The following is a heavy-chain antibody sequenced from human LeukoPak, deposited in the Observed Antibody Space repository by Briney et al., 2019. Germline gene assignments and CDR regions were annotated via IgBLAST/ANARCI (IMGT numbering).Heavy chain of an antibody. CDR3: ARHPSY. V-gene: IGHV4-39*01. J-gene: IGHJ4*02. Sequence: TSETLSLTCTVSGGSISSSSYYWGWIRQPPGKGLVWIGSIYFSGSTYYNPSLKSRVTISVDTSKNQFSLKLSSVTAADTAVYYCARHPSYWGQRTLVTVSS. CDR1: GGSISSSSYY. CDR2: IYFSGST.